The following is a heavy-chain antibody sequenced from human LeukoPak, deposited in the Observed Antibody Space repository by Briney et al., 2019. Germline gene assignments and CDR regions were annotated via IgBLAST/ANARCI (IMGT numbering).Heavy chain of an antibody. Sequence: GGSLKLSCAASGFTFSSYSMNWVRQAPGKGLEWVSSISSSSSYIYYADSVKGRFTISRDNAKNSLYLQMNSLRAEDTAVYYCARDRGNYYDSSGYSHWGQGTLVTVSS. CDR3: ARDRGNYYDSSGYSH. V-gene: IGHV3-21*04. J-gene: IGHJ4*02. CDR1: GFTFSSYS. D-gene: IGHD3-22*01. CDR2: ISSSSSYI.